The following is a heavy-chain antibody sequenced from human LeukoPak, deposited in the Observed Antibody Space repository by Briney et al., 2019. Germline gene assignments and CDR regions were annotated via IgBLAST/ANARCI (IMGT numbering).Heavy chain of an antibody. CDR3: VKSAGKDGYRDVFDI. D-gene: IGHD5-24*01. Sequence: GGSLRLSCVPSGITFSNSALSWVRQAPGKGLEWVSTITKSGDQTHYADSVRGLFTISRDIFKYTLYLQMNSLRAEDTAVYHCVKSAGKDGYRDVFDIWGQGTVVTVSS. V-gene: IGHV3-23*01. CDR1: GITFSNSA. J-gene: IGHJ3*02. CDR2: ITKSGDQT.